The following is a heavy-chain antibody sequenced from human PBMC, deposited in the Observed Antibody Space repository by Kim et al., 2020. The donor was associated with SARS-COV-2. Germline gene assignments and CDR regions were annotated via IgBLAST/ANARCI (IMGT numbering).Heavy chain of an antibody. CDR3: VRDPSN. Sequence: GGSLRLSCAASGFTFSDYYMSWIRQAPGKGLEWVAYIKSDGSSIKYADSVNGRFTISRDNAKKTLSLQMNSLTPEDTAVYYCVRDPSNWGQGTLVNVSS. CDR2: IKSDGSSI. J-gene: IGHJ4*02. V-gene: IGHV3-11*01. CDR1: GFTFSDYY.